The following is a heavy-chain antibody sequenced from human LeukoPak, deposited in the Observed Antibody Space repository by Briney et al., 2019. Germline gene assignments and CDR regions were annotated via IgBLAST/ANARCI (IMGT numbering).Heavy chain of an antibody. CDR1: GFTFSRYV. CDR3: AKGGLGTDMVFDY. V-gene: IGHV3-23*01. CDR2: IIGSGGST. Sequence: PGGSLRLSCAASGFTFSRYVMNWVRQPPGKGPEWVSGIIGSGGSTYYADSVKGRFTISRDNSKNMVYLQLDSLRAEDTAVYYCAKGGLGTDMVFDYWGQGNLVTVSS. J-gene: IGHJ4*02. D-gene: IGHD5-18*01.